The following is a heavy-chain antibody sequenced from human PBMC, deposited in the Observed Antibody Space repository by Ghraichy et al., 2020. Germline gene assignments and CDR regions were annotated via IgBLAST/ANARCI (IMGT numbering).Heavy chain of an antibody. CDR2: ISYDGSNK. V-gene: IGHV3-30*18. J-gene: IGHJ6*02. CDR1: GFTFSSYG. Sequence: GGSLRLSCTASGFTFSSYGIHWVRQAPGKGLEWVAVISYDGSNKYYADSVKGRFTISRDNSKNTLYLQMNSLRAEDTAMYYCAQSQFHMLIRAGGMDVWGQGTTVTVSS. CDR3: AQSQFHMLIRAGGMDV. D-gene: IGHD3-16*01.